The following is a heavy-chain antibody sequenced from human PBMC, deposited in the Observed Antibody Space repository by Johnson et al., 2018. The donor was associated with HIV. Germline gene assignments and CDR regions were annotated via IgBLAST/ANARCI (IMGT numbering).Heavy chain of an antibody. CDR2: IRNDGSHN. J-gene: IGHJ3*02. D-gene: IGHD6-19*01. V-gene: IGHV3-30*02. CDR3: AKDIASGYTNGGTLDI. CDR1: GFTFSSYG. Sequence: QVQLVESGGGVVQPGGSLRLSCAASGFTFSSYGMHWVRPAPGKGLAWVAFIRNDGSHNNYADSVTGRFTISRDNSKNTLYLQMNSLRAEDTAVYYCAKDIASGYTNGGTLDIWGQGTMVTVSS.